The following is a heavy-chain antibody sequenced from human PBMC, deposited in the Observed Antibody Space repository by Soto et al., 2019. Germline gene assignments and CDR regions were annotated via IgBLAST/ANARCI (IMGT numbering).Heavy chain of an antibody. V-gene: IGHV1-18*01. J-gene: IGHJ4*02. CDR2: ISAYNGNT. CDR3: ASEDPHSLN. D-gene: IGHD5-18*01. CDR1: GYTFTSYG. Sequence: QVQLVQSGAEVKKPGASVKVSCKASGYTFTSYGISWVRQAPGQGLEWLGWISAYNGNTNYAQKQQGRVTMTTDTSTSTDYIELRSLRSDDTAVYYCASEDPHSLNWGQGTLVTVSS.